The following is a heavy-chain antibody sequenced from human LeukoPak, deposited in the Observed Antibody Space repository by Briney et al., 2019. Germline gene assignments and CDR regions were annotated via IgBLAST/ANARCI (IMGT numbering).Heavy chain of an antibody. D-gene: IGHD3-10*01. CDR1: GGSISSYY. CDR3: ARAYYYGSGSYSPPYYFDY. J-gene: IGHJ4*02. CDR2: IYYSGST. Sequence: SETLSLTCTVSGGSISSYYWSWIRQPPGKGLEWIGYIYYSGSTNYNPSLKSRVTISVDTSKNQFSLKLSSVTAADTAVHYCARAYYYGSGSYSPPYYFDYWGQGTLVTVSS. V-gene: IGHV4-59*01.